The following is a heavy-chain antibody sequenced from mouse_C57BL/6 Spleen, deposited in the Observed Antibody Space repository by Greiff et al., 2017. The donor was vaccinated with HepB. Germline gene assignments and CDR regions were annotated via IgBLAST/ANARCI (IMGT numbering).Heavy chain of an antibody. D-gene: IGHD2-4*01. CDR2: IYPRDGST. CDR1: GYTFTDHT. Sequence: VQLQESDAELVKPGASVKISCKVSGYTFTDHTIHWLKQRPEQGLEWIGYIYPRDGSTKYNEKFKGKATLTADKSSSTAYMQLNSLTSEDSAVYFCAIYYDYDWFAYWGQGTLVTVSA. J-gene: IGHJ3*01. V-gene: IGHV1-78*01. CDR3: AIYYDYDWFAY.